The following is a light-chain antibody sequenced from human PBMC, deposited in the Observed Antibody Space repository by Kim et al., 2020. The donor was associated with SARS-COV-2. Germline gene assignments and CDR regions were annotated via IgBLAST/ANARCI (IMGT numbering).Light chain of an antibody. V-gene: IGKV1-5*01. CDR2: DAT. CDR3: QQYNSYSPT. J-gene: IGKJ1*01. Sequence: ASGGDRVTSTRRSSRSISSLLAWYQQKPGKAPKLLIYDATSLESVVPSRFSGSGAGTEFTLTSSSLQPDDFATYYCQQYNSYSPTFGQGTKVEIK. CDR1: RSISSL.